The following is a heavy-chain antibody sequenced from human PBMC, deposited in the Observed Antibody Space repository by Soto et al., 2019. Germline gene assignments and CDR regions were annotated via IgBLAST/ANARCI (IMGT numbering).Heavy chain of an antibody. CDR2: ISGSSGNA. Sequence: QVQLVQSGAEVKNPGASVKVSCKTSGYTFTKYGVGWVRQAPGQGLEWMGWISGSSGNANYAEKVQGRITLTTDTSTSTAYIELRSLRPDDTAVYYCAREMAGLGGEDDSWGPGTRVTVSS. D-gene: IGHD3-16*01. J-gene: IGHJ4*02. CDR1: GYTFTKYG. CDR3: AREMAGLGGEDDS. V-gene: IGHV1-18*01.